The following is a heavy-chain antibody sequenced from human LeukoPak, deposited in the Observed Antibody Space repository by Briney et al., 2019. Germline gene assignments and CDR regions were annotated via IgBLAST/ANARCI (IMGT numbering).Heavy chain of an antibody. D-gene: IGHD3-22*01. CDR2: IYYTGGT. V-gene: IGHV4-59*12. Sequence: SETLSHTCTVSGGSISPFYGKWIRQPPGKGLEWIGYIYYTGGTSYSPSLNSRATISVDTSKNQISLKLNSVTAADTAVYYCAMGRILVANTGAFDSWGQGTMVPVSS. J-gene: IGHJ3*02. CDR3: AMGRILVANTGAFDS. CDR1: GGSISPFY.